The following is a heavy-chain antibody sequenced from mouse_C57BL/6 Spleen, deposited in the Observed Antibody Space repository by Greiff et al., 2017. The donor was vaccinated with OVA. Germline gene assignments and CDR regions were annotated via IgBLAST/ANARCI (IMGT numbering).Heavy chain of an antibody. CDR2: IDPSDSYT. Sequence: QVQLQQPGAELVRPGTSVKLSCKASGYTFTSYWMHWVKQRPGQGLEWIGVIDPSDSYTNYNQKFKGKATLTVDTSSSTAYMQLSSLRSEDSAVYYCARYYGSSPTPYFDYWGQGTTLTVSS. J-gene: IGHJ2*01. CDR3: ARYYGSSPTPYFDY. D-gene: IGHD1-1*01. CDR1: GYTFTSYW. V-gene: IGHV1-59*01.